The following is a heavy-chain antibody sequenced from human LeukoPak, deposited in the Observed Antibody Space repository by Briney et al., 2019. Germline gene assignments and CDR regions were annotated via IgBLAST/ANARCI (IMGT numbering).Heavy chain of an antibody. CDR2: ISSSSSTI. Sequence: GGSLRLSCAASGFTFSDYYMNWVRQAPGKGLEWVSYISSSSSTIYYADSVKGRFTISRDNAKNSLYLQMNSLRDEDTAVYYCARSDGTYYYDSSGYSPFDYWGQGTLVTVSS. CDR1: GFTFSDYY. V-gene: IGHV3-48*02. J-gene: IGHJ4*02. D-gene: IGHD3-22*01. CDR3: ARSDGTYYYDSSGYSPFDY.